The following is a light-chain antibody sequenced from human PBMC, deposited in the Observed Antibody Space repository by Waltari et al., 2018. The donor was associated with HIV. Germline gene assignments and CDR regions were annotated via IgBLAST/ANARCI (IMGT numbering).Light chain of an antibody. J-gene: IGLJ1*01. CDR1: NIGSKS. CDR3: QVWDSSSDAYV. Sequence: SYVLAQPPSVSVAPGKTARITCGGNNIGSKSVHWYQQKPGQAPVVVIYYDSDRPSWIPEGFSGSNSGNTATLTISRVEAGDEADYYCQVWDSSSDAYVFGTGTKVTVL. CDR2: YDS. V-gene: IGLV3-21*04.